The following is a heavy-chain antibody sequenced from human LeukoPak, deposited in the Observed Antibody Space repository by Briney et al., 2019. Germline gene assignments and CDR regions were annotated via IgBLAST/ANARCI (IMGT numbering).Heavy chain of an antibody. D-gene: IGHD2-8*01. V-gene: IGHV4-59*01. CDR3: ARMEIYCTNGVCYKGGAFDI. CDR1: GGSLSSYY. CDR2: IYYSGST. Sequence: SETLSLTCTVSGGSLSSYYWSWIRQPPGKGLEWIGYIYYSGSTNYNPSLKSRVTISVDTSKNQFSLRLSSVTAADTAVYYCARMEIYCTNGVCYKGGAFDIWGQGTMVTVSS. J-gene: IGHJ3*02.